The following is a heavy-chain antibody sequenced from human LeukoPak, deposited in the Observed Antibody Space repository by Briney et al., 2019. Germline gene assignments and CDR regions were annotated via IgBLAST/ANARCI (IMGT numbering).Heavy chain of an antibody. CDR2: INPSGGST. CDR1: GYNFTSYY. CDR3: ARDLRGRTSLYY. V-gene: IGHV1-46*01. D-gene: IGHD2-2*01. J-gene: IGHJ4*02. Sequence: GASVKVSCKASGYNFTSYYMHWVRQAPGQGLEWMGIINPSGGSTSYAQKFQGRVTITADKSTSTAYMELSSLRSEDTAVYYCARDLRGRTSLYYWGQGTLVTVSS.